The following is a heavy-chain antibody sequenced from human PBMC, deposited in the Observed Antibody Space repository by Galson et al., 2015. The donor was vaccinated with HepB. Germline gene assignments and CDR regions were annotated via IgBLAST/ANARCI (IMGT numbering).Heavy chain of an antibody. Sequence: SLRLSCAASGFTFSSCAMSWVRQASGRGLEWVSSITHDGGDTYYAVSVKGRFTISRDNSKNTLYLQVNNLRAEDTAVYYCARNIGWPHVGFWYFDLWGRGTLVTVSS. CDR1: GFTFSSCA. CDR2: ITHDGGDT. J-gene: IGHJ2*01. V-gene: IGHV3-23*01. CDR3: ARNIGWPHVGFWYFDL. D-gene: IGHD6-19*01.